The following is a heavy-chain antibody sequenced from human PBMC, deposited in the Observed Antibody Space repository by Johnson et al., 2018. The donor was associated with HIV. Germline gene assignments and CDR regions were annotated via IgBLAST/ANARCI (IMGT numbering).Heavy chain of an antibody. CDR2: ISYVCSNK. J-gene: IGHJ3*02. CDR3: ARDNLRQLDAFDI. Sequence: VQLVESGGGVVQPGRSLRLSCAASGFTFSSYAMHWVRQAPGKGLEWVAVISYVCSNKYYADSVKGRFTISRDNSKNTLYLQMNSLKAEDTAVYYCARDNLRQLDAFDIWGQGTMVTVSS. CDR1: GFTFSSYA. D-gene: IGHD3-16*01. V-gene: IGHV3-30-3*01.